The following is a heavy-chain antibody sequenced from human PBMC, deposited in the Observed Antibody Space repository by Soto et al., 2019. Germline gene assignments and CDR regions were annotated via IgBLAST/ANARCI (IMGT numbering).Heavy chain of an antibody. CDR3: ATGGSGYCYYFDY. V-gene: IGHV1-8*01. J-gene: IGHJ4*02. CDR2: MNPNSGNT. Sequence: TGQGLEWMGLMNPNSGNTGYAQKFQGRVTMTRNTSISTAYMELSSLRSEDTAVYYCATGGSGYCYYFDYWGQGTLVTVS. D-gene: IGHD2-15*01.